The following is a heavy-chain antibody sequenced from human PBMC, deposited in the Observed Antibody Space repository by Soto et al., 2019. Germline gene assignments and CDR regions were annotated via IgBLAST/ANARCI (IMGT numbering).Heavy chain of an antibody. D-gene: IGHD6-19*01. J-gene: IGHJ4*02. Sequence: QVQLVQSGVEVKKPGASVRVSCKASGYTFTNYGITWVRQAPGQGLEWLGWISGYNGNTNYAQKFQGRVTMTTDTSPSTAYMGLTSMRYDDTAVYYCARGGRVAVADTDYWGQGTLLTVSS. CDR3: ARGGRVAVADTDY. V-gene: IGHV1-18*01. CDR2: ISGYNGNT. CDR1: GYTFTNYG.